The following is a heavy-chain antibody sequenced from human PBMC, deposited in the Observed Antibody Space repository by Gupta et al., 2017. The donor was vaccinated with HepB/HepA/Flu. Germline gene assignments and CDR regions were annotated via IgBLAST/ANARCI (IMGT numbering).Heavy chain of an antibody. Sequence: QVQLQESGSGLVKPSETLSLTCTVSGGSISSYHWSWIRQPPGKGLEWIGYIYYSGSTNYNPSLKSRVTISVDTSKNQFSLNLSSVTAADTAVYYCARGRKTWGYWGQGTLVTVSS. D-gene: IGHD7-27*01. CDR2: IYYSGST. V-gene: IGHV4-59*01. CDR1: GGSISSYH. J-gene: IGHJ4*02. CDR3: ARGRKTWGY.